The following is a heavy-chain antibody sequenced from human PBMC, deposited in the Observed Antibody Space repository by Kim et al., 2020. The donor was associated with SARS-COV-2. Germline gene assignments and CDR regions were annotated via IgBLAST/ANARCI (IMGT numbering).Heavy chain of an antibody. Sequence: GGSLRLSCAASGFTFSSYSMNWVRQAPGKGLEWVSSISSSSSYIFYADSVKGRFTISRDNAKNSLYLQMNSLRAEDTAVYYCASFTMVRGDPFDYWGQGTLVTVSS. CDR2: ISSSSSYI. D-gene: IGHD3-10*01. J-gene: IGHJ4*02. CDR1: GFTFSSYS. V-gene: IGHV3-21*01. CDR3: ASFTMVRGDPFDY.